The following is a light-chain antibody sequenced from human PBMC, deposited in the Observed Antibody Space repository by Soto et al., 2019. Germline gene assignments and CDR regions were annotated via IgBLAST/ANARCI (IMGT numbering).Light chain of an antibody. V-gene: IGKV3-15*01. CDR2: GAS. Sequence: EVVMTQSPVTLSVSPGERATLSCRASQSITTNLDWYQQKPGQAPRLLIYGASTRATGVPARFSGSGSGTQFTLTINSLQSEDFAVHYCQQYNDWPPKRTFGQGTKVDIK. CDR1: QSITTN. J-gene: IGKJ1*01. CDR3: QQYNDWPPKRT.